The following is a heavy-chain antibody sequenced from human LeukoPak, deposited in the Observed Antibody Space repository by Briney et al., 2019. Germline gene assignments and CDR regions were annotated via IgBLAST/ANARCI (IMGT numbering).Heavy chain of an antibody. CDR2: IIPIFGTA. Sequence: SVKVSCKASGGTFSNYAISWVRQAPGQGLEWMGAIIPIFGTANYAQKFQGRVTITADESTSTAYIELSSLRSEDTAVYYCARILSSSWYEYFHHWGQGTLVTVSS. CDR1: GGTFSNYA. CDR3: ARILSSSWYEYFHH. J-gene: IGHJ1*01. D-gene: IGHD6-19*01. V-gene: IGHV1-69*01.